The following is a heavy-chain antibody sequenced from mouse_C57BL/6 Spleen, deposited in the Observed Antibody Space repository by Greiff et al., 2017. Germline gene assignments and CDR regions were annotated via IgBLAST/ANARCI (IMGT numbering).Heavy chain of an antibody. CDR3: ARGGRDYYGGFDC. D-gene: IGHD1-1*01. Sequence: VQRVESGAELVRPGTSVKVSCKASGYAFTNYLIEWVKQRPGQGLEWIGVINPGSGGTNYNEKFKGKATLTADKSSSTAYMQLSSLTSEDSAVYFCARGGRDYYGGFDCWGQGTTLTVSS. CDR2: INPGSGGT. J-gene: IGHJ2*01. V-gene: IGHV1-54*01. CDR1: GYAFTNYL.